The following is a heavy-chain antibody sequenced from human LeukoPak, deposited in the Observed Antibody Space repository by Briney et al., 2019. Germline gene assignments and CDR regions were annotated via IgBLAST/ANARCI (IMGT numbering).Heavy chain of an antibody. V-gene: IGHV1-46*01. CDR2: INPSGGSK. D-gene: IGHD2-21*01. CDR3: ARDSESVIGDY. J-gene: IGHJ4*02. CDR1: GYTFTSYY. Sequence: ASVTVSLKASGYTFTSYYIHWVRQAPAQGLEWMGIINPSGGSKNYAQKFRGRVTMTRDPSTSTVYMELSSLRSEATAVYYCARDSESVIGDYWGQGTLVTVSS.